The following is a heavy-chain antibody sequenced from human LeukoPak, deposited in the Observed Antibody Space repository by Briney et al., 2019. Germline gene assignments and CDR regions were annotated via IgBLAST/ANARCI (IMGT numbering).Heavy chain of an antibody. CDR3: ARDPSTVPFGERYYGMDV. D-gene: IGHD3-10*01. CDR1: GYTFTRYD. J-gene: IGHJ6*02. Sequence: ASVKVSCKASGYTFTRYDINWVRQATGQGLEWMGIINPSGGSTSYAQKFQGRVTMTRDTSTSTVYMELSSLRSEDTAVYYCARDPSTVPFGERYYGMDVWGQGTTVTVSS. V-gene: IGHV1-46*01. CDR2: INPSGGST.